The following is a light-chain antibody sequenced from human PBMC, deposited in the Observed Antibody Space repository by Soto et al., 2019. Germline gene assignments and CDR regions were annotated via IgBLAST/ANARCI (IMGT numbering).Light chain of an antibody. CDR3: QQRSNRSQLT. CDR1: QTVSSY. V-gene: IGKV3-11*01. Sequence: EIVLTQSPATLSLSPGERATLSCRASQTVSSYLAWYQQKPGQAPSLLINDAINRATGIPARFSGSGCGTDLSLPISSLEPEDFAVDYCQQRSNRSQLTFGRGTRLEI. J-gene: IGKJ5*01. CDR2: DAI.